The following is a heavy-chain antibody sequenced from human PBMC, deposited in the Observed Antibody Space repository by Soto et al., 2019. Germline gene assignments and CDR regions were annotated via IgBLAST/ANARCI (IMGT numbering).Heavy chain of an antibody. Sequence: QVQLVQSGAEVKKPGSSVKVSCKASGGTFSSYAISWVRQAPGQGLEWMGGIIPIFGTANCAQKFQGRVTITADESTSTAYMELGSLRSEDTAVYYCARGGVVVPAATIFRYYYYYGMDVWGQGTTVTVSS. CDR1: GGTFSSYA. J-gene: IGHJ6*02. V-gene: IGHV1-69*01. D-gene: IGHD2-2*01. CDR3: ARGGVVVPAATIFRYYYYYGMDV. CDR2: IIPIFGTA.